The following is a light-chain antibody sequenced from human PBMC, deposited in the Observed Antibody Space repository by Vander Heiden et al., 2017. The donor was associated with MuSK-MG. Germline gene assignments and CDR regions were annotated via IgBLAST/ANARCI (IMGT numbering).Light chain of an antibody. CDR3: QQYGSSPRT. CDR2: GAS. Sequence: ELVLPQSPGTLSLSPGERATLSCRASQSVSSSYLAWYQQKPGQAPRLLIYGASSRATGSPDRFSSSGSGTDFTLTISRLEPEDVAVYYCQQYGSSPRTFGGGTKVEIK. J-gene: IGKJ4*01. V-gene: IGKV3-20*01. CDR1: QSVSSSY.